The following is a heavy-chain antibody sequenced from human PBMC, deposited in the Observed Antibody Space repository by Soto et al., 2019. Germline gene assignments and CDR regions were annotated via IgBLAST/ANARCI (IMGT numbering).Heavy chain of an antibody. CDR2: ISGGGGST. V-gene: IGHV3-23*01. Sequence: GGSLRLSCAASGFTFSNCAMSWVRQAPGKGLEWVSSISGGGGSTYYADSVKGRFAISRDNSQNTLYLQMNSLRAEDTAVYYCARGSGQDITNYGFYYYYYMDVWGKGTTVTVSS. D-gene: IGHD4-17*01. J-gene: IGHJ6*03. CDR3: ARGSGQDITNYGFYYYYYMDV. CDR1: GFTFSNCA.